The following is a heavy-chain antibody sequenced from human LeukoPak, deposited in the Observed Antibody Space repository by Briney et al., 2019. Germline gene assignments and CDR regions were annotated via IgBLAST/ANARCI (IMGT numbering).Heavy chain of an antibody. D-gene: IGHD3-22*01. CDR2: IFRTGST. CDR3: ASSPSSGGYDSSGYYYYFDY. J-gene: IGHJ4*02. Sequence: SETLSLTCAVSGGSIDSSSYYWGWIRQPPGKGLEWIGSIFRTGSTYYSASLKSRVTISVDTSKNQFSLKLSSVTAADTAVYYCASSPSSGGYDSSGYYYYFDYWGQGTLVTVSS. CDR1: GGSIDSSSYY. V-gene: IGHV4-39*07.